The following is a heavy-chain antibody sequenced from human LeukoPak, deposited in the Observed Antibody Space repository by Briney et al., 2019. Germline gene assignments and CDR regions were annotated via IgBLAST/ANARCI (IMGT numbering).Heavy chain of an antibody. V-gene: IGHV3-23*01. D-gene: IGHD2-2*01. J-gene: IGHJ5*02. CDR3: AKDQEVIPAAPPKWFDP. Sequence: GGSLRLSCAASGFTLSNYAMSWVRQAPGKGLEWVSGISDSGGSTYYADSVKGRFTISRDNSKNTLYLQLNSLRVEDTAVYYCAKDQEVIPAAPPKWFDPWGQGTLVTVSS. CDR2: ISDSGGST. CDR1: GFTLSNYA.